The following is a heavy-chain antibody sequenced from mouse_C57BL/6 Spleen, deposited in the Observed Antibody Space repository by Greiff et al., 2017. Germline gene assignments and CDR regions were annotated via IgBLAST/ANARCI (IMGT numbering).Heavy chain of an antibody. J-gene: IGHJ4*01. CDR1: GYTFTDYY. CDR2: INPNNGGT. D-gene: IGHD1-1*01. V-gene: IGHV1-26*01. CDR3: ARRYYYGSSYDYAMDY. Sequence: EVQLQQSGPELVKPGASVKISCKASGYTFTDYYMNWVKQSHGKSLEWIGDINPNNGGTSYNQKFKGKATLTVDKSSSTAYMELRSLTSEDSAVYYCARRYYYGSSYDYAMDYWGQGTSVTVSS.